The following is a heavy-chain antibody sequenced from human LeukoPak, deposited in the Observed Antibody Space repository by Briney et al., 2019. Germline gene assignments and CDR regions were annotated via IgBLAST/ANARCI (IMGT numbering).Heavy chain of an antibody. CDR1: GFIFSSYG. D-gene: IGHD2-21*02. CDR3: AKERHSVTAFDY. J-gene: IGHJ4*02. CDR2: ISFDEYNK. V-gene: IGHV3-30*18. Sequence: GSLRLSCVASGFIFSSYGIHWVRQASGKGLEWVSVISFDEYNKYYADYVKGRFTISRDKSQNTLQMQINSLRAEDTAVYYCAKERHSVTAFDYWGQGTLVTVSS.